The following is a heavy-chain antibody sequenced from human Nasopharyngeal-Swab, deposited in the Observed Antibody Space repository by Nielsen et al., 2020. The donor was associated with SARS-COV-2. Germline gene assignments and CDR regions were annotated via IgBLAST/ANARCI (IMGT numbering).Heavy chain of an antibody. J-gene: IGHJ4*02. Sequence: EGSLRLSCAASGFTFSSYAMSWVRQAPGKGLEWVSAISGSGGSTYYADSVKGRFTISRDNSKNTLYLQMNSLRAEDTAVYYCAKDLEYYYDSSGYWFFDYWGQGTLVTVSS. D-gene: IGHD3-22*01. CDR2: ISGSGGST. V-gene: IGHV3-23*01. CDR1: GFTFSSYA. CDR3: AKDLEYYYDSSGYWFFDY.